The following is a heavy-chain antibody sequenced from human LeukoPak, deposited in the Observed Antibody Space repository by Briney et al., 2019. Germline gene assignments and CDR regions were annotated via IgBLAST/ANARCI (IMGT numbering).Heavy chain of an antibody. CDR2: IYSGGST. CDR3: ARVVFGDYGDYRDY. V-gene: IGHV3-66*01. CDR1: GFTVSSNY. D-gene: IGHD4-17*01. J-gene: IGHJ4*02. Sequence: GGSLRLSCAASGFTVSSNYMSWVRQAPGKGLEWVSVIYSGGSTYYADSVKGRFTISRDNSKNTLYLQMNSLRAEDTAVYYCARVVFGDYGDYRDYWGQGTLVTVSS.